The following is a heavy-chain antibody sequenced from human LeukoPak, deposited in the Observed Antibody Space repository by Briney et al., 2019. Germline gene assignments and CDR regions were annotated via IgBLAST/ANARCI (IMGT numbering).Heavy chain of an antibody. CDR2: IYYSRSA. V-gene: IGHV4-34*01. Sequence: SETLSLTCAVYGGSFSGYYWSWIRQPPGKGLEWIGSIYYSRSAYYNPSLKSRVTISVDTSKNQFSLKLTSVTAADTAVYFCARVGGSYLNFDYWGQGTLVTVSS. J-gene: IGHJ4*02. D-gene: IGHD1-26*01. CDR1: GGSFSGYY. CDR3: ARVGGSYLNFDY.